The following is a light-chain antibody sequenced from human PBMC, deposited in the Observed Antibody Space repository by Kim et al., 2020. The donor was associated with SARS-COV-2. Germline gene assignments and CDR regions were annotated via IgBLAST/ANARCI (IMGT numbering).Light chain of an antibody. J-gene: IGKJ4*01. CDR1: QGNSYH. CDR3: QQYNSYPLT. Sequence: AAGEEGVTITGRASQGNSYHLAVFQPKPGKAPKALIYAASSLQSGVASKFSGSGSGTHFTLTITNRQPEDFATYYCQQYNSYPLTFGGGTKVDIK. CDR2: AAS. V-gene: IGKV1-16*02.